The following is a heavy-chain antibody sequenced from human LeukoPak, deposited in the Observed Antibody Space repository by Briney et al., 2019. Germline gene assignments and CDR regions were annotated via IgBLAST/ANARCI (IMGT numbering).Heavy chain of an antibody. V-gene: IGHV4-59*01. Sequence: MASETLSLTCTVSGGSISSYYWSWIRQPPGKGLEWIGYIYYSGSTSYKPSLKSRVTISVDTSKNQFSLKLRSVTAADTAVYYCARETSQKGAHYMDVWGKGTTVTISS. D-gene: IGHD3-16*01. CDR3: ARETSQKGAHYMDV. CDR1: GGSISSYY. J-gene: IGHJ6*03. CDR2: IYYSGST.